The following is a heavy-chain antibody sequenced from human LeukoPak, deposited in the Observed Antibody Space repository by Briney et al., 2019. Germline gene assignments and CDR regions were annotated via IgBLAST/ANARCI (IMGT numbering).Heavy chain of an antibody. D-gene: IGHD6-13*01. J-gene: IGHJ4*02. CDR1: GYTFTSYA. Sequence: SVKVSCKASGYTFTSYAISWVRQAPGQGLEWMGRIIPILGIANYAQKFQGRVTITADKSTSTAYMELSSLRSEDTAVYYCARAEQLVPYYFDYWGQGTLVTVSS. CDR2: IIPILGIA. V-gene: IGHV1-69*04. CDR3: ARAEQLVPYYFDY.